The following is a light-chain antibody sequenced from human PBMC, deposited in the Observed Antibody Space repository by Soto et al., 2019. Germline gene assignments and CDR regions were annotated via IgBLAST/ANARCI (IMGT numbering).Light chain of an antibody. CDR2: GAS. V-gene: IGKV3-20*01. J-gene: IGKJ4*01. CDR3: QQYGSSPLT. CDR1: QTVSSSY. Sequence: DIVLTQSPGTLSLSPGDRATLSCRASQTVSSSYLGWYQQKPGQAPRLLIYGASSRATGIPDRFSGSGSGTDFTHTISRLEPEDFAVYYCQQYGSSPLTFGGGTKVDIK.